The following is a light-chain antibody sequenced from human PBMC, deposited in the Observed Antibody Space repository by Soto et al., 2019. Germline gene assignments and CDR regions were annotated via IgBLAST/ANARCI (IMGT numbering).Light chain of an antibody. Sequence: EIVLTQSPATLSFSPGERATLSCRASQSVSSYLAWYQQKPGQAPRLLIYDASNRATGIPARFSGSGSGTDFTLTISSLEPEDFAVYYCQQRSNWPPFTFGGGTKVDIK. V-gene: IGKV3-11*01. CDR2: DAS. J-gene: IGKJ4*01. CDR1: QSVSSY. CDR3: QQRSNWPPFT.